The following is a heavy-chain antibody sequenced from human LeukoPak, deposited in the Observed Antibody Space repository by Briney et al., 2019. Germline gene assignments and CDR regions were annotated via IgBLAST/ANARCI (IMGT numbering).Heavy chain of an antibody. CDR1: GFTFDDYA. V-gene: IGHV3-9*01. J-gene: IGHJ6*03. CDR3: AKDTNYYYYYMGV. CDR2: ISWNSGSI. Sequence: GGSLRLSCAASGFTFDDYAMHWVRQAPGKGLEWVSGISWNSGSIGYADSVKGRFTISRDNAKNSLYLQMNSLRAEDTALYYCAKDTNYYYYYMGVWGKGTTVTVSS.